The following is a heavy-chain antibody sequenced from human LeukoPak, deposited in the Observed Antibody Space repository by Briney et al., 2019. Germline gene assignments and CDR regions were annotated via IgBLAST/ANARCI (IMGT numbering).Heavy chain of an antibody. J-gene: IGHJ4*02. V-gene: IGHV4-59*08. CDR3: ARHFLWFGELMALDY. CDR1: GGSISSYY. D-gene: IGHD3-10*01. Sequence: SETLSLTCTVSGGSISSYYWSWIRQPPGKGLEWIGYIYYSGSTNYNPSLKSRVTISVDTSKNQFSLELSSVTAADTAVYYCARHFLWFGELMALDYWGQGTLVTVSS. CDR2: IYYSGST.